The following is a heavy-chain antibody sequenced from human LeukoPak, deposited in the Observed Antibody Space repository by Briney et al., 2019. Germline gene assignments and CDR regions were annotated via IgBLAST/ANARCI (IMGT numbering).Heavy chain of an antibody. CDR2: IYYSGST. V-gene: IGHV4-59*01. CDR1: GGSFSGYY. Sequence: SETLSLTCAVYGGSFSGYYWSWIRQPPGKGLEWIGYIYYSGSTNYNPSLKSRVTISVDTSKNQFSLKLSSVTAADTAVYYCARDLSSGWYGDAFDIWGQGTMVTVSS. D-gene: IGHD6-19*01. CDR3: ARDLSSGWYGDAFDI. J-gene: IGHJ3*02.